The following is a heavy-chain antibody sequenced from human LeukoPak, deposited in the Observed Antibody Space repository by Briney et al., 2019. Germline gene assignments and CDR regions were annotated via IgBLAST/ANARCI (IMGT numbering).Heavy chain of an antibody. CDR2: TRNKADSYTT. CDR1: GFTFSDHY. Sequence: GGSLRLSCVASGFTFSDHYMDWARQAPGKGLEWVGRTRNKADSYTTDYAASVKGRFTISRDNSKNTLYLQMNSLRAEDTAVYYCAKTLLTDFRGITSSYKSDWGQGTLVTVSS. D-gene: IGHD3-10*01. V-gene: IGHV3-72*01. J-gene: IGHJ4*02. CDR3: AKTLLTDFRGITSSYKSD.